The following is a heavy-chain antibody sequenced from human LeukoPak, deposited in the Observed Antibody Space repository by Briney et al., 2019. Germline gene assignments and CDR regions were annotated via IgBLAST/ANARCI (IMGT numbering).Heavy chain of an antibody. CDR1: GGSISSSSYY. J-gene: IGHJ4*02. D-gene: IGHD3-9*01. V-gene: IGHV4-39*01. Sequence: SETLSLTCTVSGGSISSSSYYWGWIRQPPGKGLEWIGSIYYSGSTYYNPFLKSRVTISVDTSKNQFSLKLSSVTAADTAVYYCASSGGYDILTGYQSNLDYWGQGTLVTVSS. CDR3: ASSGGYDILTGYQSNLDY. CDR2: IYYSGST.